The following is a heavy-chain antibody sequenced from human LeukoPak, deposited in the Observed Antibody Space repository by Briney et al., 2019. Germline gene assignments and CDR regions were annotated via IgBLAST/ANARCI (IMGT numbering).Heavy chain of an antibody. Sequence: GGSLRLSCAASEFTFSSYFMNWVRQAPGKGLEWVSSISSGSTYIYYADSVKGRFTISRDNAKNSLFLQMNTLRVEDTAVYYCARDVVGYYDSSGYYLSASDIWGQGTMVTVSS. CDR1: EFTFSSYF. D-gene: IGHD3-22*01. V-gene: IGHV3-21*01. J-gene: IGHJ3*02. CDR2: ISSGSTYI. CDR3: ARDVVGYYDSSGYYLSASDI.